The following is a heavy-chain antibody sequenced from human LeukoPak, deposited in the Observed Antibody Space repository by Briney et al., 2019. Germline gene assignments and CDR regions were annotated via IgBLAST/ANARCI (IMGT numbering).Heavy chain of an antibody. J-gene: IGHJ3*02. D-gene: IGHD4-17*01. CDR2: IIPIFGIA. V-gene: IGHV1-69*10. CDR3: ARSNGDYVLSRAFDI. Sequence: SVKVSCKASGGTFSSYAISWVRQAPGQGLKWMGGIIPIFGIANYAQKFQGRVTITADKSTSTAYMELSSLRSEDTAVYYCARSNGDYVLSRAFDIWGQGTMVTVSS. CDR1: GGTFSSYA.